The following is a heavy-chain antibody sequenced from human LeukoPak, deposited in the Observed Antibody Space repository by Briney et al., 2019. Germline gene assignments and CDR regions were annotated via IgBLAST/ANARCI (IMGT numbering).Heavy chain of an antibody. CDR3: ARVLKTYCSSTSCYGGYFDY. D-gene: IGHD2-2*01. V-gene: IGHV4-59*01. CDR1: GGSISSYY. Sequence: SETLSLTCTVSGGSISSYYWSWIRQPPGKGLEWIGYIYYSGSTNYNPSLKSRVTISVDTSKNQFSLKLSSVTAADTAVYYCARVLKTYCSSTSCYGGYFDYWGQGTLVTVPS. CDR2: IYYSGST. J-gene: IGHJ4*02.